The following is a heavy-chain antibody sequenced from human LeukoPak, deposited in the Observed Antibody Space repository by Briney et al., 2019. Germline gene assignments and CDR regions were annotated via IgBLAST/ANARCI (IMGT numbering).Heavy chain of an antibody. V-gene: IGHV3-23*01. D-gene: IGHD3-10*01. CDR1: GFTFSSYA. CDR3: AKDSYGGSESPFDY. J-gene: IGHJ4*02. CDR2: ISGSGGST. Sequence: GGSLRLSCAASGFTFSSYATSWVRQAPGKGLEWVSAISGSGGSTYYADSVKGRFTISRDNSKNTLYPQRNSLRAEDTAVYYCAKDSYGGSESPFDYWGQGTLVTVSS.